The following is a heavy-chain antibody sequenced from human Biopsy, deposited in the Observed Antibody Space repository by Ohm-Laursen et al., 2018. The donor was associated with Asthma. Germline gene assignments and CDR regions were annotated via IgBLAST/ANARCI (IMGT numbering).Heavy chain of an antibody. CDR2: ISYDGTNK. D-gene: IGHD3-3*01. CDR3: AKWDTYYDFWSGYYTRYNYYYYGMDV. V-gene: IGHV3-30-3*02. CDR1: GFIFSNYA. J-gene: IGHJ6*02. Sequence: RSLRLSCAASGFIFSNYALHWVRQAPGKGLEWVAVISYDGTNKYYADSVKGRFTISRDNSKNTLYLQMNSLRAEDMAVYYCAKWDTYYDFWSGYYTRYNYYYYGMDVWGQGTTVTVSS.